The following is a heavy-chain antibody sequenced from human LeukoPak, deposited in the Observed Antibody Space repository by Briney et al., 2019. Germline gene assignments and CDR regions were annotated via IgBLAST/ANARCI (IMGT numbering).Heavy chain of an antibody. Sequence: GGSLRLSCVASGFTFSSYGMHWVRQAPGKGLEWVANIKQEGSEKYYVDSVKGRFIISRDNARNSLYLQIKSLRAEDTAVYYCARARWLQSWYFDYWGQGTLVTVSS. D-gene: IGHD5-24*01. CDR1: GFTFSSYG. CDR2: IKQEGSEK. V-gene: IGHV3-7*04. J-gene: IGHJ4*02. CDR3: ARARWLQSWYFDY.